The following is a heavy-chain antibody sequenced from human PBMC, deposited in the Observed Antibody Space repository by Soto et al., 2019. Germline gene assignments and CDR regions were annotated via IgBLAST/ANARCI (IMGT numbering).Heavy chain of an antibody. CDR1: GFTFSSYA. J-gene: IGHJ4*02. Sequence: EVQLLESGGGSVQPGGSLRLSCAASGFTFSSYAMHWVRRPPGKGLEWVSSISGSGGTAYDADSVKGRFSISTDSLVNTLYLQMNSLRAEDTAVYYCAKGRGQNWKFDYWGQGTLVTVSS. V-gene: IGHV3-23*01. CDR2: ISGSGGTA. CDR3: AKGRGQNWKFDY. D-gene: IGHD1-1*01.